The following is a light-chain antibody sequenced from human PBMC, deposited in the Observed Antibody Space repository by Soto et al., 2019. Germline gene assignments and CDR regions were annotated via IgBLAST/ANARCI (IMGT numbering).Light chain of an antibody. J-gene: IGLJ2*01. V-gene: IGLV2-11*01. CDR3: CSYAGSYTVV. CDR2: DVS. Sequence: QSVLTQPRSVSGSPGQSVTISCTGTSSDVGGYNYVSWYQQHPGTPHTLMFYDVSQRPSGVPDRFAGSKCGTTASPTISGHQDDEEDDYYCCSYAGSYTVVFGGGTKLTVL. CDR1: SSDVGGYNY.